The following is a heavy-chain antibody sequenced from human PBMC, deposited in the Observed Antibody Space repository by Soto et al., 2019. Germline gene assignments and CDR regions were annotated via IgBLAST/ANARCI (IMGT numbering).Heavy chain of an antibody. D-gene: IGHD3-22*01. J-gene: IGHJ6*02. CDR3: ARDPNDSSAYYHHYYYGMDV. Sequence: ASLKGSCKASGYTFTSYGIHWVRQAPGQRLEWTGWINAGNGNTKYSEKFQGRVTITRDTSASTAYLELSSLRSEDTAVYYCARDPNDSSAYYHHYYYGMDVWGQGTTVPVSS. CDR2: INAGNGNT. CDR1: GYTFTSYG. V-gene: IGHV1-3*01.